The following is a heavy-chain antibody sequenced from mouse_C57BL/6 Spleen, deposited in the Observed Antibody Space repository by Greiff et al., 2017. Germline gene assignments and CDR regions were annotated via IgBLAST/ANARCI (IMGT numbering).Heavy chain of an antibody. V-gene: IGHV5-9-1*02. Sequence: EVKLMESGEGLVKPGGSLKLSCAASGFTFSSYAMSWVRQTPEKRLEWVAYISSGGDYIYYADTVKGRFTISRDNARNTLYLQMSSLKSEDTAMYYCTSLDSSGYDAMDYWGQGTSVTVSS. CDR3: TSLDSSGYDAMDY. CDR2: ISSGGDYI. D-gene: IGHD3-2*02. CDR1: GFTFSSYA. J-gene: IGHJ4*01.